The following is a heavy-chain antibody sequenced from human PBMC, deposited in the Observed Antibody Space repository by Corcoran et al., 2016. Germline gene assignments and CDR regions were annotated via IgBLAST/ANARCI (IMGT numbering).Heavy chain of an antibody. V-gene: IGHV3-30*18. CDR1: GFTFNSYG. CDR2: ISYDGKNK. D-gene: IGHD1-26*01. J-gene: IGHJ4*02. Sequence: QVQLVESGGGVVQPGRSLRLSCAASGFTFNSYGMHWVRQAPGKGPEWVAVISYDGKNKYYADSVKGRFTISRDNSKNTLYLQMNSLRVEDTAVYYCAKDRLYTGSQSSDYWGQGTLVTVSS. CDR3: AKDRLYTGSQSSDY.